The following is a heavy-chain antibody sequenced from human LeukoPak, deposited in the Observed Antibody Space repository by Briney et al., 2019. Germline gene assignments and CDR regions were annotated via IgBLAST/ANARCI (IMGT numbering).Heavy chain of an antibody. CDR2: ISSSGST. D-gene: IGHD6-13*01. CDR1: GDSITYFY. Sequence: SETLSLTCSVSGDSITYFYWSWIRQAAGKGLEWIGRISSSGSTDYNASLKSRVTMSVDTSKNHLSLNLNSVTAADTAVYYCARVSSSWYQDWYFGLWGRGTLVTVSS. CDR3: ARVSSSWYQDWYFGL. V-gene: IGHV4-4*07. J-gene: IGHJ2*01.